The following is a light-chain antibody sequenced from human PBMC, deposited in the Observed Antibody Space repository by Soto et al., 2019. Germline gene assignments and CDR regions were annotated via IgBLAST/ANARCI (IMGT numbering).Light chain of an antibody. J-gene: IGKJ1*01. CDR2: AAS. Sequence: AIRMTHSPSSFSASTLYRVTITCRSSQGISSYLAWYQQKPGKAPKLLIYAASTLQSGVPSRFSGSGSGTEFTLTISSLQPDDFATYYCQNYNSYSEEFGQGTKVDIK. CDR1: QGISSY. V-gene: IGKV1-8*01. CDR3: QNYNSYSEE.